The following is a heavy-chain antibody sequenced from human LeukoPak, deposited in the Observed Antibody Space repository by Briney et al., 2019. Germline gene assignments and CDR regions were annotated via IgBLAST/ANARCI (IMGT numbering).Heavy chain of an antibody. CDR2: ISPSGDIT. Sequence: GGSLRLSCAGYGFTFSNHGMNWVRQAAGKGLEWVSGISPSGDITYYVDSVKGRFTISRDNSKNTFYLQMNSLRAEDTAVYYCAKDSGWLRFHYWGQGTLVTVSS. D-gene: IGHD5-12*01. CDR3: AKDSGWLRFHY. V-gene: IGHV3-23*01. CDR1: GFTFSNHG. J-gene: IGHJ4*02.